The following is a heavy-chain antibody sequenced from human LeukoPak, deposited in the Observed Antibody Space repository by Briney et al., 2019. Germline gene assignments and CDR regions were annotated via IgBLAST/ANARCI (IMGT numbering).Heavy chain of an antibody. D-gene: IGHD3-22*01. J-gene: IGHJ3*02. V-gene: IGHV4-59*01. CDR2: IYYSGST. Sequence: SETLSLTCTVSGGSISSYYWSWIRQPPGKRLEWIGYIYYSGSTNYNPSLKSRVTISVDTSKNQFSLKLSSVTAADTAVYYCASGHRRSYYDSSGYYQDAFDIWGQGTMVTVSS. CDR3: ASGHRRSYYDSSGYYQDAFDI. CDR1: GGSISSYY.